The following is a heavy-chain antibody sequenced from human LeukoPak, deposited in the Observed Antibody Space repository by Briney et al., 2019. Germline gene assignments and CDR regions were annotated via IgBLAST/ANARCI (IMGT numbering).Heavy chain of an antibody. CDR3: ARGNLTTVTTRPPRYFDY. Sequence: PSETLSLTCAVYGGSFSGYYWSWIRQPPGKGLEWIGEINHSGSTNYNPSPKSRVTISVDTSKNQFSLKLSSVTAADTAVYYCARGNLTTVTTRPPRYFDYWGQGTLVTVSS. D-gene: IGHD4-17*01. CDR2: INHSGST. CDR1: GGSFSGYY. V-gene: IGHV4-34*01. J-gene: IGHJ4*02.